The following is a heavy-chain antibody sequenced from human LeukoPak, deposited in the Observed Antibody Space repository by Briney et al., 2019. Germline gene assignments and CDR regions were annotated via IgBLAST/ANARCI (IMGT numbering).Heavy chain of an antibody. Sequence: GGSLRLSCVASGFTFSSYSMNWVRKAPGKGLEWVSSISSSSSFMYSADSVRGRITISRDNAKNSLYLQMSSLRVEDSAVYYCARPSFTWGQGTMVTVSS. CDR1: GFTFSSYS. J-gene: IGHJ3*01. CDR2: ISSSSSFM. V-gene: IGHV3-21*01. CDR3: ARPSFT.